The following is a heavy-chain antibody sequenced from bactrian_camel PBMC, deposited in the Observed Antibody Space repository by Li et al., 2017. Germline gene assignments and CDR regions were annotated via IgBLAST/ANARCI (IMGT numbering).Heavy chain of an antibody. CDR1: GYTDSRYC. Sequence: HVLLVESGGGLVQPGGSLRLSCAASGYTDSRYCIGWFRQAPGKEREGVAAIDHNAVTAYADSVKGRFTISRDNGKSTLYLQLNSLKTEDTAMYYCAAPAWYNEYSDRELGYWGHGTQVTVS. D-gene: IGHD2*01. V-gene: IGHV3S1*01. CDR2: IDHNAVT. J-gene: IGHJ6*01. CDR3: AAPAWYNEYSDRELGY.